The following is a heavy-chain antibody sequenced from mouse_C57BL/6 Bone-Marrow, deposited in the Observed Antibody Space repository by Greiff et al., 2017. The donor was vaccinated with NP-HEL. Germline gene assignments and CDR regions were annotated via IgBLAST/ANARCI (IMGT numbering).Heavy chain of an antibody. V-gene: IGHV10-1*01. CDR2: IRSKSNNYAT. CDR1: GFSFNTYA. Sequence: EVQLVESGGGLVQPKGSLKLSCAASGFSFNTYAMNWVRQAPGKGLEWVARIRSKSNNYATYYADSVKDRFTISRDDSESMLYLQMNNLKTEDTAMYYCVRSSYWYFDVWGTGTTVTVSS. CDR3: VRSSYWYFDV. D-gene: IGHD1-1*01. J-gene: IGHJ1*03.